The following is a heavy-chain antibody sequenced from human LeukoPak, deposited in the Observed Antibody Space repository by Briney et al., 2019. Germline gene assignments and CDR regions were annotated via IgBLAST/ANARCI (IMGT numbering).Heavy chain of an antibody. J-gene: IGHJ4*02. CDR3: ARDAVSFDR. CDR2: MFYSGST. CDR1: GGSISTYY. V-gene: IGHV4-59*01. Sequence: SSETLSLTCSVSGGSISTYYWSWIRQPPGKGLEWIGYMFYSGSTNYNPSLKSRVTISVDTSKNQFSLKLSSVTAADTAVYYCARDAVSFDRWGQGTLVTVSS.